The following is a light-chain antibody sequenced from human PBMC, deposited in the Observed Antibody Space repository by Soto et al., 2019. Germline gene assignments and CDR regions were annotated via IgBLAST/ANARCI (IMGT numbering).Light chain of an antibody. CDR3: RSIKGRDLWV. Sequence: QSALTQPPSASGSPGQSVTISCTGTSSDVGGYNYVSWYQQHPGKAPKLMIYEVSKRPSGVPDRLSGSKSGNTASLTVSGLQGEEEVDFYCRSIKGRDLWVFGGGTNLTVL. V-gene: IGLV2-8*01. J-gene: IGLJ3*02. CDR1: SSDVGGYNY. CDR2: EVS.